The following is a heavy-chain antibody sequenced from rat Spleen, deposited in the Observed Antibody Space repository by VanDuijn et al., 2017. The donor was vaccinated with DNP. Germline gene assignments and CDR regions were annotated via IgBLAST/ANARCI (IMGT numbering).Heavy chain of an antibody. CDR3: GSWDYDGWFAY. CDR2: IQSGGST. J-gene: IGHJ3*01. Sequence: QVQLKESGPGLVQPSQTLSLTCTVSGFSLTSYHVHWVRQPPGKGLEWMGRIQSGGSTDYNSALKSRLSISRDTSKSQGFLKMNSVQTDDAAMYFCGSWDYDGWFAYWGQVTLVTVSS. D-gene: IGHD1-12*02. CDR1: GFSLTSYH. V-gene: IGHV2-27*01.